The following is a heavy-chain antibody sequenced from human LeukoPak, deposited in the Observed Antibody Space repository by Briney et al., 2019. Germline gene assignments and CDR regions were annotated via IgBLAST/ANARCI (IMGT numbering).Heavy chain of an antibody. Sequence: PSETLSLTCTVSGGSISSSSYYWSWIRQPPGKGLEWIGEINHSGSTNYNPSLKSRVTISVDTSKNQFSLKLSSVTAADTAVYYCARGLYDFWSGYYSNWFDPWGQGTLVTVSS. D-gene: IGHD3-3*01. CDR3: ARGLYDFWSGYYSNWFDP. CDR1: GGSISSSSYY. CDR2: INHSGST. V-gene: IGHV4-39*07. J-gene: IGHJ5*02.